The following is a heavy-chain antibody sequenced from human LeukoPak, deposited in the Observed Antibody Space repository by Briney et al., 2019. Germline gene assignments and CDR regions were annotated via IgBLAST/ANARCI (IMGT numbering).Heavy chain of an antibody. D-gene: IGHD1-7*01. J-gene: IGHJ4*02. CDR2: IYSSGST. CDR1: GVSISSGSNY. CDR3: ARLRTTGYLDDY. V-gene: IGHV4-39*07. Sequence: SETLSLTCSVSGVSISSGSNYWGWIRQPPGKTLEWIGSIYSSGSTYYNPSLKSRVTISVDTSKNQFSLKLSSVTAADTAVYYCARLRTTGYLDDYWGQGTLVTVSS.